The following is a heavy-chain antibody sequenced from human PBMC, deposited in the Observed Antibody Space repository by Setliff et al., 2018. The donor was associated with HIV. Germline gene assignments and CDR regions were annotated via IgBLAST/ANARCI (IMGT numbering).Heavy chain of an antibody. J-gene: IGHJ6*03. Sequence: PSETLSLTCTVSGGSISSDTYHYSWIRQPAGKGLEWIGQTYSSGSTKCNPSLKSRVTISVDTSKNQFFLKLSSVTAADTSVYYCVRGYCSSTTCYDDYYYMDVWGKGSTVTVSS. D-gene: IGHD2-2*01. CDR2: TYSSGST. V-gene: IGHV4-61*10. CDR3: VRGYCSSTTCYDDYYYMDV. CDR1: GGSISSDTYH.